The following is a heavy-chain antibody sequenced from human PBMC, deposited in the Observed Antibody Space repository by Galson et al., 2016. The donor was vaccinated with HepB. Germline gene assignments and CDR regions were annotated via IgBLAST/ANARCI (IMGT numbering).Heavy chain of an antibody. CDR2: IYYDGSNK. Sequence: SLRLSCAASGFTFNSYGMHWVRQAPGKGLEWVALIYYDGSNKYHADSVRGRFTISRDNSKNTLYLQMNSLRAEDTAVYYCARKSKGDYFQAVDYWGQGTLVTVSS. CDR3: ARKSKGDYFQAVDY. CDR1: GFTFNSYG. D-gene: IGHD2/OR15-2a*01. J-gene: IGHJ4*02. V-gene: IGHV3-33*01.